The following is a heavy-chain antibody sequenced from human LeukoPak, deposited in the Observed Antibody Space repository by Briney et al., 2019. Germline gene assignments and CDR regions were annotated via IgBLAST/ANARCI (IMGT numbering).Heavy chain of an antibody. J-gene: IGHJ6*03. Sequence: PGGSLRLSCAASGFTFSTYYMQWVRQGPGKELVWLARINPDGSRTSYADSVKGRFTISRDNGKKTLHLQMSSLRAEDTGGYYCASTPRYMDVWGKGTTVTVSS. CDR3: ASTPRYMDV. CDR1: GFTFSTYY. V-gene: IGHV3-74*01. CDR2: INPDGSRT.